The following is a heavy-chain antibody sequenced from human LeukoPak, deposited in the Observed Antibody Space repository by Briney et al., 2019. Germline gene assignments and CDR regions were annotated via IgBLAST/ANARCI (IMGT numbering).Heavy chain of an antibody. J-gene: IGHJ6*02. CDR1: GFTFSSYA. CDR2: ISGSGGST. Sequence: GGSLRLSCAASGFTFSSYAMSWVRQAPGKGLEWVSAISGSGGSTYYADSVKGRFTISRDNTKNTLYVQMDSLRPEDTAVYYCARGIWRSYGLDVWGQGTRSPSP. CDR3: ARGIWRSYGLDV. V-gene: IGHV3-23*01.